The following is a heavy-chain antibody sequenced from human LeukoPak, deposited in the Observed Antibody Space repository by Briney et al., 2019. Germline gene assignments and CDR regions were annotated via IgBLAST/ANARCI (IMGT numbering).Heavy chain of an antibody. CDR3: ARDHLAAAAPDAFDI. J-gene: IGHJ3*02. D-gene: IGHD6-13*01. V-gene: IGHV4-34*01. Sequence: PSETLSLTCAVYGGSFSGYSWTWIRQPPGKGLEWIGEFNHSGSTNYNPSLKSRVTISVDTSKNQFSLKLTSVTAADTAVYYCARDHLAAAAPDAFDIWGQGTMVTVSP. CDR2: FNHSGST. CDR1: GGSFSGYS.